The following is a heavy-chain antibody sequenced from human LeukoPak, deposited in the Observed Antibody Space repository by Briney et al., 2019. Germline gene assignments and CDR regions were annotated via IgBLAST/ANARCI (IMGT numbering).Heavy chain of an antibody. J-gene: IGHJ4*02. D-gene: IGHD3-16*01. CDR3: AKDYGGGSPGDFFDY. CDR2: TRGNGGST. CDR1: GFTFINCA. Sequence: GGSLRLSCAASGFTFINCAMSWVRQAPGEGLEWVSGTRGNGGSTYYADSVKGRFTISRHNSKNTLYLQMNNLRPEDTAVYYCAKDYGGGSPGDFFDYWGQGTLVTVSS. V-gene: IGHV3-23*01.